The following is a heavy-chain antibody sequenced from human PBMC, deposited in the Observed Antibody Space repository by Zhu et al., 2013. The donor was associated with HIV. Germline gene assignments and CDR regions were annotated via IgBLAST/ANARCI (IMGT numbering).Heavy chain of an antibody. D-gene: IGHD3-10*01. CDR1: GYTFTDYY. CDR3: ARDHQSSILRGVKFDY. CDR2: INPNSGAT. V-gene: IGHV1-2*02. J-gene: IGHJ4*02. Sequence: QVHLVQSGAEVKKPGASVKVSCKASGYTFTDYYMHWVRQAPGQGLEWMGWINPNSGATNYAQKFQGRVTVTRDTSISTVYMEVSRLRSDDTAVYFCARDHQSSILRGVKFDYWGQGTLVTVSX.